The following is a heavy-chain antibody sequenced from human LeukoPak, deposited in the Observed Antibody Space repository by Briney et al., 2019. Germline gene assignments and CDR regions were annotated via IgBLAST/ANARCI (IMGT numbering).Heavy chain of an antibody. CDR2: ISGSGGST. Sequence: PGGSLRLSCAASGFTFSSYAMSWVRQAPGKGLEWVSAISGSGGSTYYADSVKGRFTISRDNAKNSLYLQMNSLRAEDTALYYCAKGGSSWFLYWGQGTLVTVSS. D-gene: IGHD6-13*01. CDR1: GFTFSSYA. CDR3: AKGGSSWFLY. V-gene: IGHV3-23*01. J-gene: IGHJ4*02.